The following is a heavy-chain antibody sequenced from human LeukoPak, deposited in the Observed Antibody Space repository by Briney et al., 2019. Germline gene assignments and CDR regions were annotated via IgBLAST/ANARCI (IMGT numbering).Heavy chain of an antibody. D-gene: IGHD3-16*01. CDR3: GRAFPPLRTSSAGDL. CDR2: ISGLSTHI. Sequence: GGPLRLSCSASGFTFSDYDMNWVRQAPGKGLEWVSSISGLSTHIYYGDSVKGRFSISRDNDKNSVYLQMNSLGVEDTAIYYCGRAFPPLRTSSAGDLWGQGILVTVSS. CDR1: GFTFSDYD. J-gene: IGHJ4*02. V-gene: IGHV3-69-1*02.